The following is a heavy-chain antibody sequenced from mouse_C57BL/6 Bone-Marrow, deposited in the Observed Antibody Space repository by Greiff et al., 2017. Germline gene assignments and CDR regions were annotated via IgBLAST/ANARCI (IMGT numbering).Heavy chain of an antibody. CDR2: IDPEDGET. Sequence: VQLQQSGAELVKPGASVKLSCTASGFNIKDYYMHWVKQRTEQGLAWIGRIDPEDGETTYAPKFQGKATITADTASNTAYLQLSSLTSEDTAVYYWASKDYYGSSWNYAMDYWGQGTSVTVSS. CDR1: GFNIKDYY. CDR3: ASKDYYGSSWNYAMDY. V-gene: IGHV14-2*01. J-gene: IGHJ4*01. D-gene: IGHD1-1*01.